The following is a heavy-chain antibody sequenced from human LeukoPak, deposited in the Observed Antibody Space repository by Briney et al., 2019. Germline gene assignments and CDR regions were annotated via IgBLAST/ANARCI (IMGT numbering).Heavy chain of an antibody. CDR2: IWYDGSNK. V-gene: IGHV3-33*01. J-gene: IGHJ4*02. Sequence: GGSLRLSCAASGFTFSSYGMHWVRQAPGKGLEWVAVIWYDGSNKYYADSVKGRFTISRDNSKNTLYLQMNSLRAEDTAVYYCARPLYGSGSYYHDYWGQGTLVTVSS. CDR3: ARPLYGSGSYYHDY. CDR1: GFTFSSYG. D-gene: IGHD3-10*01.